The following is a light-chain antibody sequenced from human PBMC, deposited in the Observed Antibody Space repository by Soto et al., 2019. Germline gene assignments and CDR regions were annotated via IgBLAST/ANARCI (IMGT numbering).Light chain of an antibody. J-gene: IGKJ4*02. CDR2: DAS. Sequence: DIDVPRSPSQGSTWVANRVNSAGRGSQSVNSWLAWYQQRPGKAPKLLIYDASSLESGAPSRFSGSGSGTELTLTISSLSPDQFVPYYCHQYNRSQTFGGGTKVDIK. CDR3: HQYNRSQT. V-gene: IGKV1-5*01. CDR1: QSVNSW.